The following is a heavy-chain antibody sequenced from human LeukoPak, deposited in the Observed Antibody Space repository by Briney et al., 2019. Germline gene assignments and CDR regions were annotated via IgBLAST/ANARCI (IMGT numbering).Heavy chain of an antibody. CDR2: IKGDGSYI. V-gene: IGHV3-74*01. J-gene: IGHJ4*02. CDR3: ARVYVVTDTVDFDY. D-gene: IGHD5-18*01. Sequence: GGSLRLSCAASGFSFSSYWMHWVRQAPGKGLVWVSRIKGDGSYITYADSVKGRFTISRDNARNTLYLQMNSLRADDTAVYYCARVYVVTDTVDFDYWGQGTLVTVSS. CDR1: GFSFSSYW.